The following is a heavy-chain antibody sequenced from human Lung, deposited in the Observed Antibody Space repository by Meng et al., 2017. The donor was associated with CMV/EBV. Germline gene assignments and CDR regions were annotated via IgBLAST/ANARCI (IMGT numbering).Heavy chain of an antibody. V-gene: IGHV3-15*01. D-gene: IGHD3-22*01. Sequence: FTLSTAWMSWVRKDPGKGLEWVGRIISEADGGTTHHAAPVKGRFTISRDDSKNKLYLQMNSLKTEDTAMYYCATDLYYDDSGLRDYWGRGTLVTSPQ. CDR1: FTLSTAW. J-gene: IGHJ4*02. CDR3: ATDLYYDDSGLRDY. CDR2: IISEADGGTT.